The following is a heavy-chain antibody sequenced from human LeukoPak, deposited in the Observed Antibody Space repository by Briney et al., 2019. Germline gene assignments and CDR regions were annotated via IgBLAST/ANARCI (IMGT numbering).Heavy chain of an antibody. CDR2: INWNGEST. Sequence: GGSLRLSCAASGFTFSSYWMSWVRQAPGKGLEWVSGINWNGESTGYADSVKGRFTISRDNAKNSLFLQMNSLRAEDTALYHCAKGDRNGWYFDYWGLGTLVTVSS. D-gene: IGHD6-19*01. CDR1: GFTFSSYW. J-gene: IGHJ4*02. CDR3: AKGDRNGWYFDY. V-gene: IGHV3-20*01.